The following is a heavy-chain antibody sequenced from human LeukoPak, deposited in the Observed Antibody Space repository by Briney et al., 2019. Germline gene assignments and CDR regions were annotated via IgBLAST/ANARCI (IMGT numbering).Heavy chain of an antibody. V-gene: IGHV1-46*01. D-gene: IGHD3-22*01. Sequence: GASVKVSCKASGYTFPSYFMHWVRQAPGQGLEWMGIINPTGGSTTYAQKFQGRVTMTRDTSTSTVYMELSSLRSEDTAVYYCARDRGYYYDSSGYRDGDAFDIWGQGTMVTVSS. J-gene: IGHJ3*02. CDR1: GYTFPSYF. CDR3: ARDRGYYYDSSGYRDGDAFDI. CDR2: INPTGGST.